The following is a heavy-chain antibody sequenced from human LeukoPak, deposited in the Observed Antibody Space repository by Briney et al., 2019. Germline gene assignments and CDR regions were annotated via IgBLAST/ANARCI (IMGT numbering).Heavy chain of an antibody. Sequence: VGSLRLSCAASGFTFSSYAMSWVRQAPGKGLEWVSAISGSGGSTYYAHSVKGRFTISRDNSKNTLYLQMNSLRAEDTAVYYCARRVKALNFDYWGQGTLDTVSS. CDR3: ARRVKALNFDY. CDR1: GFTFSSYA. V-gene: IGHV3-23*01. J-gene: IGHJ4*02. CDR2: ISGSGGST.